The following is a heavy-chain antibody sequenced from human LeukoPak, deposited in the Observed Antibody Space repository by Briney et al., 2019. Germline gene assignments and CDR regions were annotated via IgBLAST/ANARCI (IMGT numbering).Heavy chain of an antibody. CDR3: ARDRYYFGSGSYPRYFDL. J-gene: IGHJ2*01. CDR1: GFIFSTYW. D-gene: IGHD3-10*01. Sequence: GGSLRLSCAASGFIFSTYWMSWVRQAPGKGLECVANIKQDGSETHYVDSVKGRFTISRDNGRNSMYLQMNSLRAEDTAVYYCARDRYYFGSGSYPRYFDLWGRGTLVTVSS. V-gene: IGHV3-7*01. CDR2: IKQDGSET.